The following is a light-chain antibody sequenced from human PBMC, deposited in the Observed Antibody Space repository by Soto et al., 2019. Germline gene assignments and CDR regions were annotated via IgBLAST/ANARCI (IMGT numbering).Light chain of an antibody. J-gene: IGLJ1*01. Sequence: QSVLTQPPSASGTPGQRVTISCSGTRSNIGSNTANWYQQLPGTAPKLIIYSDNQRPSGVPDRFSASKSGTSASLAISGLQSGDEADYYCAAWDDSLNGLYVFGTGTKLTVL. CDR2: SDN. CDR3: AAWDDSLNGLYV. V-gene: IGLV1-44*01. CDR1: RSNIGSNT.